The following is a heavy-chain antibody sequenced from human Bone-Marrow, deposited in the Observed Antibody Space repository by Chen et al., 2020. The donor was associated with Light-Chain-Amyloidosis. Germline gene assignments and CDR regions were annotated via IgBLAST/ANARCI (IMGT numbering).Heavy chain of an antibody. CDR1: GGTFSSFP. CDR2: VIPILGTP. Sequence: QVQLVQSGAEVKKPGSSVKVSCRTSGGTFSSFPSIWVRQAPGQGLEGVGGVIPILGTPTYAQKFQGRVTITADDSTSTAYMELRSLTSEDTAVYFCARVPRVLAAHALDIWGQGTIVSVSA. D-gene: IGHD2-15*01. CDR3: ARVPRVLAAHALDI. J-gene: IGHJ3*02. V-gene: IGHV1-69*01.